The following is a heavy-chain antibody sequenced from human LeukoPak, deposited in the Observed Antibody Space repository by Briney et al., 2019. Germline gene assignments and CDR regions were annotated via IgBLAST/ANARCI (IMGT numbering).Heavy chain of an antibody. J-gene: IGHJ6*02. CDR2: INHSGST. Sequence: PSETLSLTCAVYGGSFSGDYWSWIRQPPGKGLEWIGEINHSGSTNYNPSLKSRVTISVDTSKKQFSLKLRSVTAADTAVYYCARGRLRTLAAGGPPHYYYGMDVWGQGTTVTVSS. CDR1: GGSFSGDY. V-gene: IGHV4-34*01. CDR3: ARGRLRTLAAGGPPHYYYGMDV. D-gene: IGHD6-13*01.